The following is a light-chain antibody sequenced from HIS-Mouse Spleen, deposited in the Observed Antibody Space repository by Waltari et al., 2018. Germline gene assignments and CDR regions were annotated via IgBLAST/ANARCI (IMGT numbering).Light chain of an antibody. CDR3: SSYTSSSTWV. V-gene: IGLV2-14*03. CDR2: DVS. Sequence: QSALTPPASVSGSPGQSITIPCTGTSRDVGCYNYVPWYQQHPGKAPKLMIYDVSNRPSGVSNRFSGSKSGNTASLTISGLQAEDEADYYCSSYTSSSTWVFGGGTKLTVL. J-gene: IGLJ3*02. CDR1: SRDVGCYNY.